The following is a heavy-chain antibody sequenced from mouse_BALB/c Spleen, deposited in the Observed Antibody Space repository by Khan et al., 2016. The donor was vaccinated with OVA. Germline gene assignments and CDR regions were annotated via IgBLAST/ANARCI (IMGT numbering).Heavy chain of an antibody. CDR3: ARDYWFAY. CDR2: ISSGDTT. Sequence: EVELVESGGGLVKPGGSLKLSCAASGFTFSNYGVSWVRQTPEKRLEWVASISSGDTTYYPDSVKGRFTISRDNARNILYLQMISLRSEDTAMYYCARDYWFAYWGQGTLVTVSA. CDR1: GFTFSNYG. J-gene: IGHJ3*01. V-gene: IGHV5-6-5*01.